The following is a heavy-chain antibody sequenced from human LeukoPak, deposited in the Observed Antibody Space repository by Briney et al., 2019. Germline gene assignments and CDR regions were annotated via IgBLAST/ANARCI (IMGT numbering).Heavy chain of an antibody. CDR2: ISSSSSYI. CDR1: GFTFSSYS. Sequence: GGSLRLSCAASGFTFSSYSMNWVRQAPGKGLEWVSSISSSSSYIYYADSVKGRFTISRDNAKNSLYLQMNSLRAEDTAVYYCARDVKGAAAMDVWGKGTTVTVSS. D-gene: IGHD6-13*01. V-gene: IGHV3-21*01. J-gene: IGHJ6*04. CDR3: ARDVKGAAAMDV.